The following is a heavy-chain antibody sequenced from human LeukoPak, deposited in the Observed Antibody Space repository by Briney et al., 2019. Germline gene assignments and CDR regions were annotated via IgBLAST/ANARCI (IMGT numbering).Heavy chain of an antibody. CDR3: ARAESIAARPRNYYYYYYMDV. CDR2: IIPIFGTA. CDR1: GGTFSSYA. V-gene: IGHV1-69*05. Sequence: GASVKVSCKASGGTFSSYAISWVRQAPGQGLEWMGGIIPIFGTANYAQKFQGRVTITTDESTSTAYMELSSLRSEDTAVYYCARAESIAARPRNYYYYYYMDVWGKGTTVTVSS. J-gene: IGHJ6*03. D-gene: IGHD6-6*01.